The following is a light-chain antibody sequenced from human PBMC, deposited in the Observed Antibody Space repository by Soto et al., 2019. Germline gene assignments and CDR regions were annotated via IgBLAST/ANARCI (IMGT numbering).Light chain of an antibody. V-gene: IGLV2-14*01. CDR3: SSHTSDSTLL. CDR1: SSDVGGYNS. J-gene: IGLJ1*01. CDR2: DVT. Sequence: QSVLTQPASVSGSPGQSITISCTGTSSDVGGYNSVSWYQQHPGKAPKLMIYDVTDRPSGVSNRFSGSKSGNTASLTISGLQAEDEADYYCSSHTSDSTLLFGTGTKVTVL.